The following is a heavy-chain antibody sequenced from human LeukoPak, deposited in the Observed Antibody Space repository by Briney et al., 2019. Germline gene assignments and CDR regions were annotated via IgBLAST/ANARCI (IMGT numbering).Heavy chain of an antibody. V-gene: IGHV3-30*02. CDR3: AKSYGANYFDY. J-gene: IGHJ4*02. CDR1: GFTFSSYG. CDR2: IRYDESNN. D-gene: IGHD4-17*01. Sequence: GGSLRLSCAASGFTFSSYGMHWVRQAPGKGLEWVAFIRYDESNNYYADSVKGRFTISRDNSKNPMYLQMNSLRAEDTAVYYCAKSYGANYFDYWGQGTLVIVSS.